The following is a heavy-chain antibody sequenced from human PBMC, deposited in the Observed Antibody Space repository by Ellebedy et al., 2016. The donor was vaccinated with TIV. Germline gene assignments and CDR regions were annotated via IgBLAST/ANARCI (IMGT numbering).Heavy chain of an antibody. D-gene: IGHD3-10*01. V-gene: IGHV4-38-2*02. Sequence: SETLSLTXTVSGYSINSGYSCGWIRQPPGKGLEWIGTIHHSETTYHNPSLKSRVTISIDRSKNQFSLRLSSVTAADTSVYYCARYGFGSGFFDYWGQGTLVTVSS. CDR2: IHHSETT. J-gene: IGHJ4*02. CDR1: GYSINSGYS. CDR3: ARYGFGSGFFDY.